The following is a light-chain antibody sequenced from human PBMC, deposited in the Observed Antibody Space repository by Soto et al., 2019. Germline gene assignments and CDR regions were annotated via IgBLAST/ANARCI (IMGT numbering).Light chain of an antibody. Sequence: DIQVTQSPSTLSASVGDRVTNTCRASQSVGFWLAWFQQKPGKAPKVLIYKASNLETGVPSRFSGSGSGTEFTLTISSLQPDDFATYYCQHYNGYPWTFGQGTRWISN. J-gene: IGKJ1*01. V-gene: IGKV1-5*03. CDR1: QSVGFW. CDR3: QHYNGYPWT. CDR2: KAS.